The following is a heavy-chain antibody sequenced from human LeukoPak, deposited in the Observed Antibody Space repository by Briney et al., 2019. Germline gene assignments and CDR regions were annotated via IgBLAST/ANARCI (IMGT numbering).Heavy chain of an antibody. CDR2: INHSGST. CDR3: ARDNVDTATLYYFDY. Sequence: SETLSLTCAVYGGSFSGYYWSWIRQPPGKGLEWIGGINHSGSTNYNPSLKRRVTISVDTSKNQFSLKLSSVTAADTAVYYCARDNVDTATLYYFDYWGQGTLVTVSS. V-gene: IGHV4-34*01. CDR1: GGSFSGYY. J-gene: IGHJ4*02. D-gene: IGHD5-18*01.